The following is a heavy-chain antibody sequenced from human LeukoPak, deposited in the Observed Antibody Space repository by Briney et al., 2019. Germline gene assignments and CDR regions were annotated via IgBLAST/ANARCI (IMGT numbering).Heavy chain of an antibody. V-gene: IGHV4-34*01. CDR1: GGSFSGYY. CDR2: INHSGST. CDR3: ARGGRVPAARTCFDY. Sequence: SETLSLTCAVYGGSFSGYYWSWIRQPPGKGLEWIGEINHSGSTNYNPSLKSRVTISVDTSKNQFSLKLSSVTAADTAVYYCARGGRVPAARTCFDYWGQGTLVTVSS. D-gene: IGHD2-2*01. J-gene: IGHJ4*02.